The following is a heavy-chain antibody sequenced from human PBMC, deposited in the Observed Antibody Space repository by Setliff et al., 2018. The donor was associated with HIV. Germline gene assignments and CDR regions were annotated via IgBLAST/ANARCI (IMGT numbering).Heavy chain of an antibody. CDR2: IYSNGRT. D-gene: IGHD6-19*01. V-gene: IGHV4-39*01. CDR3: ARRIAVANYYFDF. Sequence: SGTLSLTCTVSRDSISSSSDYWGWIRQSPRKGLEWIGTIYSNGRTYYNPSLKSRVTMSLDTSKSQFSLKLRSVTATDTAVYYCARRIAVANYYFDFWGQGTLVTVSS. CDR1: RDSISSSSDY. J-gene: IGHJ4*02.